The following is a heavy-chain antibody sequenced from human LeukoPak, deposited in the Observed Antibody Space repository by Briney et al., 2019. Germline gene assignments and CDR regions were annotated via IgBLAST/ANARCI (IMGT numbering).Heavy chain of an antibody. Sequence: ASVKVSCKASGYTFTSYYMHWVRQAPGQGLEWMGIINPSGGSTSYAQKFQGRVTMTRDTSTSTVYMELSSLRSEDTAVYYCGNGDYVWYAFDIWGQGTMVTVSS. CDR1: GYTFTSYY. CDR3: GNGDYVWYAFDI. D-gene: IGHD4-17*01. CDR2: INPSGGST. V-gene: IGHV1-46*01. J-gene: IGHJ3*02.